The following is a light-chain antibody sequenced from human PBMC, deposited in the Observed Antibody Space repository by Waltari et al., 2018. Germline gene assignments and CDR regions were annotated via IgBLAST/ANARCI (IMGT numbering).Light chain of an antibody. V-gene: IGKV1-9*01. CDR2: SAS. J-gene: IGKJ2*01. Sequence: DIQLTQSPSFLSASVGDRVTITCRASQGISSYLAWYQQQPGEAPKLLIASASTLQRWVPSRFSGSGSGTEFTLTIRSLQPEDFATYYCQQLNSFPYTFGQGTKLDIK. CDR3: QQLNSFPYT. CDR1: QGISSY.